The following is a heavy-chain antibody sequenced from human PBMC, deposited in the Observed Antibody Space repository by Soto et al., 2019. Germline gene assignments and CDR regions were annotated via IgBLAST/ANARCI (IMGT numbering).Heavy chain of an antibody. J-gene: IGHJ4*02. D-gene: IGHD1-26*01. V-gene: IGHV3-48*01. CDR1: GFTFSNHY. CDR2: ISSSSGTI. Sequence: GGSLRLSCEASGFTFSNHYMSWVRQAPGKGLEWVSYISSSSGTIYYADSVKGRFTISRDNSKNTLYLQMNSLRAEDTAVYYCAKEDVGGYYYSGLWGRGTLVTVSS. CDR3: AKEDVGGYYYSGL.